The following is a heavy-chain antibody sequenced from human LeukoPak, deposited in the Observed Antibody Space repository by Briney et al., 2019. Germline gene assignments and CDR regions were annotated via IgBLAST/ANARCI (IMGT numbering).Heavy chain of an antibody. D-gene: IGHD5-18*01. V-gene: IGHV3-43*02. Sequence: GGPLRLSCAASGFTFDDYAMHWVRQAPGKGLEWVSLISGDGGSTYYADSVQGRFTISRDNSKNSLYLQMNSLRTEDTALYYCAKDAPCGYSYRYHFDYRGQGTLVTVSS. CDR3: AKDAPCGYSYRYHFDY. CDR2: ISGDGGST. CDR1: GFTFDDYA. J-gene: IGHJ4*02.